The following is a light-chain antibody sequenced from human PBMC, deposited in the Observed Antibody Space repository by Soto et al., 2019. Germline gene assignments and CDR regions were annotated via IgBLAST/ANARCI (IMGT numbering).Light chain of an antibody. CDR1: QSVYGS. Sequence: EVVMTQSPVTLSVSPGERATLSCRASQSVYGSLAWYQQKPGQAPRLLIHGASNRATDIPARFSGSGSGTEFSLTINGLQSDDFAVYYCQQYKYCPLTFGGGTKVEIK. J-gene: IGKJ4*01. V-gene: IGKV3-15*01. CDR3: QQYKYCPLT. CDR2: GAS.